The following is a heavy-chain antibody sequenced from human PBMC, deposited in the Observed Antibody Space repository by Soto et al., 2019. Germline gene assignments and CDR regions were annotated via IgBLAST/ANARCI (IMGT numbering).Heavy chain of an antibody. J-gene: IGHJ6*02. CDR3: ARDLVMEYSSSSYGMDV. V-gene: IGHV1-69*13. Sequence: ASLKVSCKASGVTFSSYAISWVRQAPVQGLEWMGGIIPIFGSANYAQKFQGRVTITADESTSTAYMELSSLRSEDTAVYYCARDLVMEYSSSSYGMDVWGQGTTVTVSS. D-gene: IGHD6-6*01. CDR2: IIPIFGSA. CDR1: GVTFSSYA.